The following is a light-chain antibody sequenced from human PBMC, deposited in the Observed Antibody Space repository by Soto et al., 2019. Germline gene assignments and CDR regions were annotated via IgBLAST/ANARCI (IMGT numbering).Light chain of an antibody. CDR2: DVT. Sequence: QSVLTQPASVSGSPGQSITISCTGTSSDVGAYNYVSWYQQHPGKAPKLMIYDVTNRPSRVSSRFSDSKSGNTASLTISGLQAEDEADYYCSSYTRSTTLVVFGGGTKLAVL. CDR1: SSDVGAYNY. J-gene: IGLJ2*01. CDR3: SSYTRSTTLVV. V-gene: IGLV2-14*01.